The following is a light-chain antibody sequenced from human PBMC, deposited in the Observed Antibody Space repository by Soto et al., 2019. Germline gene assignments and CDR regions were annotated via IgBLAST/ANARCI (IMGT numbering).Light chain of an antibody. V-gene: IGKV1-5*03. CDR3: QQHNRSPRT. J-gene: IGKJ4*01. Sequence: DIQMTQSPSTLYASVGDRVTITCRASQRIGASLAWFQQKPGKAPNLLIYKASSLESGVPSRFSGSGSGTEFTLTINPLQPDDFATYYCQQHNRSPRTFGGGTKVEIK. CDR2: KAS. CDR1: QRIGAS.